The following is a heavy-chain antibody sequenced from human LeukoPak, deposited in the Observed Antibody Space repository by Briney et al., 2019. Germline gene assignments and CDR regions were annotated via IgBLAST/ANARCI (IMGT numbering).Heavy chain of an antibody. Sequence: SETPSLTCTLSRGSISSYYWRWIRDPPGKGLERIGYIYYSGSTNYKPPLKRRVTISVDTSENQFSLKLSPLTAADTAVYYGARSKLYGDGRLDPWGQGALVTVSS. V-gene: IGHV4-59*01. CDR3: ARSKLYGDGRLDP. CDR1: RGSISSYY. CDR2: IYYSGST. J-gene: IGHJ5*02. D-gene: IGHD4-17*01.